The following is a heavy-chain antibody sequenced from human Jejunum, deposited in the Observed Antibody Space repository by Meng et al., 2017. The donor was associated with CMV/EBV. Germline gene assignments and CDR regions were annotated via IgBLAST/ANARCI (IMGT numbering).Heavy chain of an antibody. D-gene: IGHD1-26*01. CDR1: TFSSYD. CDR2: ISGSGGST. CDR3: AKDRKGATMLGDAFDI. J-gene: IGHJ3*02. Sequence: TFSSYDISLVRQAPGKGLEWVSAISGSGGSTSYADSVKGRFPISRDNSKNTLYLQMNSLRAEDTAVYYCAKDRKGATMLGDAFDIWGQGTMVTVSS. V-gene: IGHV3-23*01.